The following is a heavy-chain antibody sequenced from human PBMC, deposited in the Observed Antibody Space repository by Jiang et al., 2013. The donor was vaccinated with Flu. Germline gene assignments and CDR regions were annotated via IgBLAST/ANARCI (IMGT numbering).Heavy chain of an antibody. J-gene: IGHJ4*02. CDR2: INTNTGNP. V-gene: IGHV7-4-1*02. CDR3: ARDLEGPGYSSSWYDSYPFDY. CDR1: GYTFTSYA. Sequence: QSGSELKKPGASVKVSCKASGYTFTSYAMDWVRQAPGQGLEWMGWINTNTGNPTYAQGFTGRFVFSLDTSVSTAYLQISSLKAEDTAVYYCARDLEGPGYSSSWYDSYPFDYWGQGTLVTVSS. D-gene: IGHD6-13*01.